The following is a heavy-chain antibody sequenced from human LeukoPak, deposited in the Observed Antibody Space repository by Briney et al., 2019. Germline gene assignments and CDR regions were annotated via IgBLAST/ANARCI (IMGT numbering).Heavy chain of an antibody. CDR3: ARHLGTRPGARWFDP. CDR2: IYPGDSDT. Sequence: GESLKISCKGSGYSFTSYCIGWVRQMPGKGLEWMGIIYPGDSDTRYSPSFQGQVTISADKSISTAYLQWSSLKASDTAMYYCARHLGTRPGARWFDPWGQGTLVTVSS. CDR1: GYSFTSYC. J-gene: IGHJ5*02. V-gene: IGHV5-51*01. D-gene: IGHD1-1*01.